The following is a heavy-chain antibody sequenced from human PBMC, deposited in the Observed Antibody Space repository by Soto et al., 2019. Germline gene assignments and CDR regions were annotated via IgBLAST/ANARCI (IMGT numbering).Heavy chain of an antibody. J-gene: IGHJ6*03. CDR3: ARDSLYDILSAYYGRWYYYYMDV. D-gene: IGHD3-9*01. V-gene: IGHV1-18*01. CDR2: ISAYNVNT. CDR1: GYTFTSYG. Sequence: QVQLVQSGAEVKKPGASVKVPCKPSGYTFTSYGISWVRQAPGQGLEWMGWISAYNVNTNYAQKLQGRVTMTTDTSTSTAYVELRSLGSDDRSVYYWARDSLYDILSAYYGRWYYYYMDVWCKGNTVTVSS.